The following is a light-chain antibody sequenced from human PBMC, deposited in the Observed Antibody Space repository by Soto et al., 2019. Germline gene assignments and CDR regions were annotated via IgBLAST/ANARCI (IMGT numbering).Light chain of an antibody. J-gene: IGKJ1*01. CDR2: AAS. CDR1: QGISSH. V-gene: IGKV1-8*01. Sequence: AIRMAQSPSSFSASTGDRVTITCRASQGISSHLAWYQQKPGKAPKLLIYAASTLQSGVPSRFSGSGSGTDFTLTISCLQSEDFATYYCQQYYSYPRTFGQGTKVDI. CDR3: QQYYSYPRT.